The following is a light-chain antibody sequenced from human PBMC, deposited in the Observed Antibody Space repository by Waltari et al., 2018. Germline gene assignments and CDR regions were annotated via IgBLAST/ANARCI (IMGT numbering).Light chain of an antibody. J-gene: IGLJ2*01. CDR2: DVT. CDR1: SRDVGGSDY. V-gene: IGLV2-11*01. Sequence: QSALTQPRSLSGSPGQSVTLPCPGPSRDVGGSDYAAWYQHPPGKALKLMICDVTKRPSGVPDRFSGSKSGNTASLTISGLQAEDEADYYCCSYAGSYTHVVFGGGTKLTVL. CDR3: CSYAGSYTHVV.